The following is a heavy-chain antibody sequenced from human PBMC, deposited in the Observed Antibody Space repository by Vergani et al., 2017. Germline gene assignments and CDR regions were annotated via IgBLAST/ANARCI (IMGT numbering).Heavy chain of an antibody. CDR2: IIPIFGTA. V-gene: IGHV1-69*01. J-gene: IGHJ6*03. Sequence: QVKLVQSGAEVKKPGSSVKVSCKAPGGTFSSYAISWVRQAPGQGLEWMGGIIPIFGTANYAQKFQGRVTITAAESTSTAYMELSSLRSEDTAVYYCARATVTTSHYYYYYMDVWGKGTTVTVSS. CDR3: ARATVTTSHYYYYYMDV. CDR1: GGTFSSYA. D-gene: IGHD4-11*01.